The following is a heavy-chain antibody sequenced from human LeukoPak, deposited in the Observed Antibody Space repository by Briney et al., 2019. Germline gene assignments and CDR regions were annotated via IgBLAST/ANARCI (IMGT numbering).Heavy chain of an antibody. Sequence: PSETLSLTCTVSGGSISSYYWSWIRQSPGRRLEWVGYIYHSGSTNYNPSLKSRVTISMDTSKNQFSLKLSSVTAADTAVYYCARSITIFGVVPLRGFDYWGQGTLVTVSS. CDR1: GGSISSYY. D-gene: IGHD3-3*01. CDR2: IYHSGST. V-gene: IGHV4-59*01. CDR3: ARSITIFGVVPLRGFDY. J-gene: IGHJ4*02.